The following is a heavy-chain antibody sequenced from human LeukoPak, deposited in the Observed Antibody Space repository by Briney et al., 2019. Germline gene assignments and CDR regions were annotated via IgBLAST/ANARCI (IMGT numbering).Heavy chain of an antibody. CDR1: GGSINNYY. D-gene: IGHD3-22*01. J-gene: IGHJ4*02. Sequence: SSETLSLTCTVSGGSINNYYWGWIRQPPGKGLEWIGYIYYTGSTNYNPSLKSRVTISVDTSKSHFSLKMSTLTAADTAVYYCARHRGSGYPYFDYWGQGTLVTVSS. CDR2: IYYTGST. CDR3: ARHRGSGYPYFDY. V-gene: IGHV4-59*01.